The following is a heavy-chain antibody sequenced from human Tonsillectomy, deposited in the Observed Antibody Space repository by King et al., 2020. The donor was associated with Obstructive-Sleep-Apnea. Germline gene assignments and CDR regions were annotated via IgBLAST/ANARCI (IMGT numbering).Heavy chain of an antibody. CDR1: GYSFTIYW. J-gene: IGHJ4*02. Sequence: QLVQAGAEVKKPGESLKISCKGSGYSFTIYWIGWGRQLPGKGLEWMGIIYPGDSYTRYSPSFQCQVTIPADKSISTAYLQWSSLKASDTAMYYCARRPMGYSYGYYFDYWGQGTLVTVSS. D-gene: IGHD5-18*01. CDR2: IYPGDSYT. V-gene: IGHV5-51*01. CDR3: ARRPMGYSYGYYFDY.